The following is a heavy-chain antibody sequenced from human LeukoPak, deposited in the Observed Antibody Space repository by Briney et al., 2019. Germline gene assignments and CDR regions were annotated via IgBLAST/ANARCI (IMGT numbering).Heavy chain of an antibody. Sequence: SETLSLTCTVSGDSIGSYYWNWIRQPPGKGLEWIGYVYHTGSTNYNPSLKSRVTISVNTSKNQFSLKLSSVTAADTAVYYCARDGAGPRRDYGDYTFDYWGQGALVSVSA. CDR1: GDSIGSYY. CDR3: ARDGAGPRRDYGDYTFDY. D-gene: IGHD4-17*01. V-gene: IGHV4-59*01. CDR2: VYHTGST. J-gene: IGHJ4*02.